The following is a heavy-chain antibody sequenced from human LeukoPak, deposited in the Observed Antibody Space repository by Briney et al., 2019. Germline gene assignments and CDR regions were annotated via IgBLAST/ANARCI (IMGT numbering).Heavy chain of an antibody. V-gene: IGHV1-69*06. J-gene: IGHJ3*02. D-gene: IGHD3-10*01. CDR1: GGTFSSYA. CDR3: ARTITPDAFDI. CDR2: IIPIFGTA. Sequence: ASVKVSCKASGGTFSSYAISWVRQAPGQGLEWMGGIIPIFGTANYAQKFQGRVTITADKSTSTAYMELSSLRSEDTAVYYCARTITPDAFDIWGQGTMVTVSS.